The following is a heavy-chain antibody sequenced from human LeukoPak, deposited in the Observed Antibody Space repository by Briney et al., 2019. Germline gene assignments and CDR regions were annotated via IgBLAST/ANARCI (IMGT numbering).Heavy chain of an antibody. CDR2: ISYDGSNK. CDR3: ARDATLIVVVPAASNWFDP. V-gene: IGHV3-30*04. J-gene: IGHJ5*02. CDR1: GFTFSSYA. D-gene: IGHD2-2*01. Sequence: GGSLRLSCAASGFTFSSYAMHWIRQAPGKGLEWVAVISYDGSNKYYADSVKGRFTISRDSSKNTLYLQMNSLRAEDTAVYYCARDATLIVVVPAASNWFDPWGQGTLVTVSS.